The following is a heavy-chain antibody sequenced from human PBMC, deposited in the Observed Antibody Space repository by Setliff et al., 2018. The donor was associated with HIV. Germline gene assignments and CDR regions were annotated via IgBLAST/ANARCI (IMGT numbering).Heavy chain of an antibody. Sequence: PSETLSLTCTVSGGSISSGSYYWSWIRQPAGKGLEWIGRVYTSGSTNYNPSLKSRVTISVDTSRNQFSLKLSSVTAADTAVYYCARSPSGYGSGSYYHYYYYGMDVWGKGTTVTVSS. V-gene: IGHV4-61*02. D-gene: IGHD3-10*01. J-gene: IGHJ6*04. CDR1: GGSISSGSYY. CDR2: VYTSGST. CDR3: ARSPSGYGSGSYYHYYYYGMDV.